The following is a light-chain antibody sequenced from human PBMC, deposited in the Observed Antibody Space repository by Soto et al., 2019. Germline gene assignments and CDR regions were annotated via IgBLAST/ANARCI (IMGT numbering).Light chain of an antibody. J-gene: IGKJ1*01. V-gene: IGKV1-5*03. Sequence: PITQSPSILSSSVGDIVTFSSRASQSLSAWLAWYQQKPGKAPKLLIYKASTLKSGVPSRFSGSGSGTEFTLTISSLQPDDFATYYCQQYNSYSDAFGQGTKVDIK. CDR2: KAS. CDR3: QQYNSYSDA. CDR1: QSLSAW.